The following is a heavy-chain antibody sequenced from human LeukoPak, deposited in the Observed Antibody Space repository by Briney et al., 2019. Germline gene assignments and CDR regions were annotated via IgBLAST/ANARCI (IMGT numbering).Heavy chain of an antibody. Sequence: SETLSLTCAVYGGSFSGYYWSWIRQPPGKGLEWIGEINHSGSTNYNPSLKSRVTISVDTSKNQFSLKLSSVTAADTAVYYCARYHSGYDDYWGQGTLVTVSS. CDR2: INHSGST. J-gene: IGHJ4*02. CDR1: GGSFSGYY. D-gene: IGHD5-12*01. V-gene: IGHV4-34*01. CDR3: ARYHSGYDDY.